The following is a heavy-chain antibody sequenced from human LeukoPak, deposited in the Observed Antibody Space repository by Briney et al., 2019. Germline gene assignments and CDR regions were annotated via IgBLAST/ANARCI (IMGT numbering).Heavy chain of an antibody. J-gene: IGHJ5*02. D-gene: IGHD5-12*01. Sequence: GGSLRLSCAASGFTFSSYAMSWVRQAPGKGLEWVSGISGSGGSTYYADSVKGRFTIYRDNSKNTPNLQMNSLRAEDTAVYYCAKETGYSGYDYGDSWGQGTLVTVSS. CDR1: GFTFSSYA. V-gene: IGHV3-23*01. CDR3: AKETGYSGYDYGDS. CDR2: ISGSGGST.